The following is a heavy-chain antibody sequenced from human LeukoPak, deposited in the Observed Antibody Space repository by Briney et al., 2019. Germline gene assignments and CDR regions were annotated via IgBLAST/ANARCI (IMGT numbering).Heavy chain of an antibody. CDR1: GYTFTNYY. J-gene: IGHJ3*02. CDR2: LNPSGGST. V-gene: IGHV1-46*01. CDR3: ARVRDGYNDAFDI. D-gene: IGHD5-24*01. Sequence: ASVKVFCNSSGYTFTNYYMHWVRQALAQGLEWMGVLNPSGGSTSYAQKLQGRVTLTRDTSTSTVYMELSSLRSEDTAVYYCARVRDGYNDAFDIWGQGTMVTVSS.